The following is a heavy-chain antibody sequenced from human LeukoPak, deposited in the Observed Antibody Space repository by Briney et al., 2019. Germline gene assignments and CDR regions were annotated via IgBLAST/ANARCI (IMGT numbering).Heavy chain of an antibody. CDR1: GDSISFHF. V-gene: IGHV4-59*11. D-gene: IGHD1-26*01. Sequence: SETLSLTCSVSGDSISFHFWSWIRQPPGKGLEWIGHTYYGGSTDYNPSLASRVTVSADTSKNQFSLKLSSVTAADTAVYYCATLGRAAGNAYYSWGQGTVVIVS. CDR3: ATLGRAAGNAYYS. CDR2: TYYGGST. J-gene: IGHJ3*02.